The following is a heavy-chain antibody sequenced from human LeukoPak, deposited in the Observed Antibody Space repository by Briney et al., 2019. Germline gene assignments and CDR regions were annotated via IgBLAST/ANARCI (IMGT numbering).Heavy chain of an antibody. CDR1: GFTFSDYY. CDR3: ARVPIFGVVIGYYMDV. CDR2: ISSSGSTI. V-gene: IGHV3-11*01. Sequence: GGSLRLFCAASGFTFSDYYMSWIRQAPGKGLEWVSYISSSGSTIYYADSVKGRFTISRDNAKNSLYLQMNSLRAEDTGVYYCARVPIFGVVIGYYMDVWGKGTTVTVSS. J-gene: IGHJ6*03. D-gene: IGHD3-3*01.